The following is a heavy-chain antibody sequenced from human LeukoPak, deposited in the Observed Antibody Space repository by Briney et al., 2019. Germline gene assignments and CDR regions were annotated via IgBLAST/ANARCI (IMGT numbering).Heavy chain of an antibody. V-gene: IGHV4-59*01. D-gene: IGHD1-26*01. CDR1: GGSISSYY. J-gene: IGHJ6*03. CDR2: IYYSGST. Sequence: SETLSLTCTVSGGSISSYYWSWIRQPPGKGLEWIGYIYYSGSTNYNPSLKSRVTISVDTSKNQFSLKLSSVTAADTAVYYCAREVVSGSYFYYYMDVWAKGPRSPSP. CDR3: AREVVSGSYFYYYMDV.